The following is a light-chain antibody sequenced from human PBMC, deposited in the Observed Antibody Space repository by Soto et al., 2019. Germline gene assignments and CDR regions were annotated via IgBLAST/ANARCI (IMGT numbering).Light chain of an antibody. J-gene: IGLJ1*01. Sequence: QSVLTQPASVSESPGQSITISCTGTSSDIGGYNYVSWYQQLPGKVPKLIIYDVSNRPSGVSDRFSGSKSGNAASLTISGLQAEDEADYYCSSYTSTSTLYVFGTGTKLTVL. V-gene: IGLV2-14*03. CDR2: DVS. CDR1: SSDIGGYNY. CDR3: SSYTSTSTLYV.